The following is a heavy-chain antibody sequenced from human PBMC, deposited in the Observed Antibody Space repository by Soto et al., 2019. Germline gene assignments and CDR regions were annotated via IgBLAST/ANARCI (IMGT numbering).Heavy chain of an antibody. CDR3: AREDYYDSSGYYGY. J-gene: IGHJ4*02. V-gene: IGHV3-53*01. CDR2: IYSGGST. CDR1: GFTFSDYA. D-gene: IGHD3-22*01. Sequence: GGSLRLSCVASGFTFSDYAMAWVRQSPGKGLEWVSVIYSGGSTYYADSVKGRFTISRDNSKNTLYLQMNSLRAEDTAVYYCAREDYYDSSGYYGYWGQGTLVTSPQ.